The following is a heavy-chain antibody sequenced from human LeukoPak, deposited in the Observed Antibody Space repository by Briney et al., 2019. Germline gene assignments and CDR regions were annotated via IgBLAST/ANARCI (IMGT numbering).Heavy chain of an antibody. CDR2: ISSSGSTI. CDR3: ARGGTVVVPAAINWFDP. D-gene: IGHD2-2*02. CDR1: GFTFSDYY. J-gene: IGHJ5*02. Sequence: GGSLRLSCAASGFTFSDYYMSWIRQAPGKGLEWVSYISSSGSTIYYADSVKGRLTISRDNAKNSLYLQMNSLRAEDTAVYYCARGGTVVVPAAINWFDPWGQGTLVTVSS. V-gene: IGHV3-11*01.